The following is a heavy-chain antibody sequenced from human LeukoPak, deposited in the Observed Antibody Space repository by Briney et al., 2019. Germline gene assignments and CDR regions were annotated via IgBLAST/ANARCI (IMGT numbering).Heavy chain of an antibody. Sequence: PSETLSLTCTVSGGSISSYYWSWIRQPPGKGLEWIGYIYYSRSTNYNPSLKSRVTISVDTSKNQFSLKLSSVTAADTAVYYCARALAITGTTGYWFDPWGQGTLVTVSS. CDR1: GGSISSYY. J-gene: IGHJ5*02. D-gene: IGHD1-20*01. CDR2: IYYSRST. V-gene: IGHV4-59*01. CDR3: ARALAITGTTGYWFDP.